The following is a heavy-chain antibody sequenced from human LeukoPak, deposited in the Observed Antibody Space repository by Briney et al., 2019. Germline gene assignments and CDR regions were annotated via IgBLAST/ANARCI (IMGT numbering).Heavy chain of an antibody. D-gene: IGHD3-16*01. J-gene: IGHJ6*03. CDR3: ARETSQKGAHYMDV. CDR2: IYYSGYT. Sequence: SETLSLTCTVSGGSISSYYWSWIRQPPGKGLKWIGNIYYSGYTTYSPSLRSRVTISVDTSKNQFPLKLSSVTAADTAVYYCARETSQKGAHYMDVWGKGTTITISS. CDR1: GGSISSYY. V-gene: IGHV4-59*01.